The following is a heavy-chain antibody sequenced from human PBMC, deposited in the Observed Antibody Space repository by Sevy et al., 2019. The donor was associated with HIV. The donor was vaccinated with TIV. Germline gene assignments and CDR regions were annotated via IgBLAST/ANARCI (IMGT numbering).Heavy chain of an antibody. V-gene: IGHV4-39*01. D-gene: IGHD1-26*01. CDR3: ARHAYRQYFDY. Sequence: ETLSLTCTVSGGSISSSSYYWGWIRQPPGKGLEWIGSIYYSGSTYYNPSLKSRVTISVDTSKNQFSLKLSSVTAADTAVYYCARHAYRQYFDYWGQGTLVTVSS. CDR2: IYYSGST. J-gene: IGHJ4*02. CDR1: GGSISSSSYY.